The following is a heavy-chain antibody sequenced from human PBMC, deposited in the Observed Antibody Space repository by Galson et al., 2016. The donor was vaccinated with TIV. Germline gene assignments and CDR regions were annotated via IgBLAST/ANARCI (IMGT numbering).Heavy chain of an antibody. V-gene: IGHV4-31*03. CDR2: IYYSGST. Sequence: TLSLTCTVSGGSISSGNYYWSWIRQHPGKGLEWIGYIYYSGSTYYNPSLKSRVTISVDTSKNQFSLKLSSVPAADTAVYYCARVPLADSSTWSYVRFDPWGQGTLVTVSS. CDR3: ARVPLADSSTWSYVRFDP. CDR1: GGSISSGNYY. J-gene: IGHJ5*02. D-gene: IGHD6-13*01.